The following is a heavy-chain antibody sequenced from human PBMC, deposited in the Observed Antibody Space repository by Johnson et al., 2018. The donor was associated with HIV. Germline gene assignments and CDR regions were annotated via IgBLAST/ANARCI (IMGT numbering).Heavy chain of an antibody. D-gene: IGHD6-19*01. CDR2: INYSGGSA. Sequence: MLLVESGGGLARPGGSLRLFCTASGFNFDDYGMSCVRQIPGKGLEWVSGINYSGGSAAYAESVKGRFTISRDNSRNTLYLHLNSLRAEETALYYCAKGGVGAVAGIDWGWGQGTMVTVSS. CDR3: AKGGVGAVAGIDWG. CDR1: GFNFDDYG. J-gene: IGHJ3*01. V-gene: IGHV3-20*04.